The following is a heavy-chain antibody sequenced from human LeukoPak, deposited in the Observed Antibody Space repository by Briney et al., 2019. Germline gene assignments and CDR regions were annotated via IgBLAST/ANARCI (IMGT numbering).Heavy chain of an antibody. CDR2: IYTSGST. CDR3: ARDRTKYGSGSSFDY. D-gene: IGHD3-10*01. CDR1: GGSISSYY. J-gene: IGHJ4*02. V-gene: IGHV4-4*07. Sequence: SETLSLTCSVSGGSISSYYWRWIRQPAGKGLEWIGRIYTSGSTNYNPSLKSRVTMSVDTSKNQFSLKLSSVTAADTAVYYCARDRTKYGSGSSFDYWGQGTLVTVSS.